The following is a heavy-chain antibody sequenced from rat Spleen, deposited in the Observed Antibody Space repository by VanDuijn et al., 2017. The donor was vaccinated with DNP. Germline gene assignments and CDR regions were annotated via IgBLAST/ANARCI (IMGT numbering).Heavy chain of an antibody. CDR3: ARSQGYYYDGSYYPFAY. J-gene: IGHJ3*01. CDR1: GFSLASYT. V-gene: IGHV2-6*01. Sequence: QVQLKESGPGLVRPSHTLSLTCTVSGFSLASYTVSWVRQPPGKGLEWIAAISSGGSTYYNSALKSRLSISRDTSKSQVFLKMNSVQTEDTAMYFCARSQGYYYDGSYYPFAYWGQGTLVTVSS. D-gene: IGHD1-12*02. CDR2: ISSGGST.